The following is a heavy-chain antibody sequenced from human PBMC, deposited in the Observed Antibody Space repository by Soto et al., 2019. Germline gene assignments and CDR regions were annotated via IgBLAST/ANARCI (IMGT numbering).Heavy chain of an antibody. CDR1: GASIRNFY. CDR3: AQTTGWPGFDY. CDR2: FYNGERT. D-gene: IGHD6-19*01. J-gene: IGHJ4*02. V-gene: IGHV4-59*01. Sequence: QVHLQESGPGLVKPSETMSLTCTASGASIRNFYWNWVRQFPGKGLEWIGHFYNGERTNYNPSLKSRVTISVDTSKNQFSLKLSSVTVADTAVYYCAQTTGWPGFDYWGQGTLVAVSS.